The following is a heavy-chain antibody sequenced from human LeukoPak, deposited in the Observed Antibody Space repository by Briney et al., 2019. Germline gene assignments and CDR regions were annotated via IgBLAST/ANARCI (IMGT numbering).Heavy chain of an antibody. CDR1: GGSISSYY. CDR2: IYYSGST. Sequence: PSETLSLTCTVSGGSISSYYRSWIRQPPGKGLEWIGYIYYSGSTNYNPSLKSRVTISVDTSKNQFSLKLSSVTAADTAVYYCARYSYGGPLDYWGQGTLVTVSS. J-gene: IGHJ4*02. CDR3: ARYSYGGPLDY. D-gene: IGHD5-18*01. V-gene: IGHV4-59*08.